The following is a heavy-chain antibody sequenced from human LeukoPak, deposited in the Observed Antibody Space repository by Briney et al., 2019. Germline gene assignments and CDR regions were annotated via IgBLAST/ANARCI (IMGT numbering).Heavy chain of an antibody. Sequence: SETLSLTCTVSGGSISSSSYYWGWIRQPPGKGLEWIGSMYYSGTTYYNSSLKSRVTISVETSKNEFSLKLRSVTAADTAVYYCARVTGYRIEDYFDYWGQGTLVTVSS. J-gene: IGHJ4*02. V-gene: IGHV4-39*07. CDR1: GGSISSSSYY. D-gene: IGHD6-13*01. CDR2: MYYSGTT. CDR3: ARVTGYRIEDYFDY.